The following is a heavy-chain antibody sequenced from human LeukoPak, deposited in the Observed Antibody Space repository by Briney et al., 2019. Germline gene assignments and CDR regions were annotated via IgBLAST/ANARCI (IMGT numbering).Heavy chain of an antibody. V-gene: IGHV3-30-3*01. J-gene: IGHJ5*02. Sequence: GGSLRLSCAASGFTFSSYAMHWVPQAPGKGLEWVAVISYDGSNKYYADSVKGRFTFSRDNPKNTLYLQMNSLRAEDTAVYYCARVAGPTVTTGSKWFDPWGQGTLVTVSS. D-gene: IGHD4-17*01. CDR1: GFTFSSYA. CDR3: ARVAGPTVTTGSKWFDP. CDR2: ISYDGSNK.